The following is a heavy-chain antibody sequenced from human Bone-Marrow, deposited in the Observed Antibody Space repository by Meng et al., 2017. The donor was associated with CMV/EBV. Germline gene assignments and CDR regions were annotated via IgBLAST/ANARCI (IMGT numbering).Heavy chain of an antibody. V-gene: IGHV3-74*01. CDR2: IGSDGSST. CDR3: ARVGAGVLGDWYFDL. D-gene: IGHD2-8*02. J-gene: IGHJ2*01. CDR1: GCHFSSAW. Sequence: CGCHFSSAWMHWVRQAPGKGLEWVSRIGSDGSSTTYADSVKGRYTISRDNAKNTLYLQMNSLRAEDTAVYYCARVGAGVLGDWYFDLWGRGTLVTVSS.